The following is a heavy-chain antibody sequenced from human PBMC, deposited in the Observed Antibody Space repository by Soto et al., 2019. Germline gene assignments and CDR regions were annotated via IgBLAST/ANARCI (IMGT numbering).Heavy chain of an antibody. Sequence: SVKVSCKTSGFTFRSSAVQWVRQARGQRLEWIGWLVVGTGNTNYAQKFQQRVTTSSDRSTNTVSMELSSLTSEDTAVYYCATGAYCSGGICSDYYYYYYGMDLWGQGTTVTVSS. CDR2: LVVGTGNT. CDR3: ATGAYCSGGICSDYYYYYYGMDL. D-gene: IGHD2-15*01. CDR1: GFTFRSSA. V-gene: IGHV1-58*01. J-gene: IGHJ6*02.